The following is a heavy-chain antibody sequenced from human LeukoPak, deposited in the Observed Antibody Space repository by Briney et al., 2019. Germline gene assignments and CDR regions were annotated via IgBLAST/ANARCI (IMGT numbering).Heavy chain of an antibody. CDR3: ARSRLTVYYYYMDV. V-gene: IGHV4-39*07. J-gene: IGHJ6*03. D-gene: IGHD4-17*01. Sequence: SETLSLTCSVSGDSISNRDFYWVWIRQPPGKGLEYIGSIYYSGSTYYNPSLMRRITISIDTSKNHFSLKLNSVTAADTAMFYCARSRLTVYYYYMDVWGKGTTVTISS. CDR1: GDSISNRDFY. CDR2: IYYSGST.